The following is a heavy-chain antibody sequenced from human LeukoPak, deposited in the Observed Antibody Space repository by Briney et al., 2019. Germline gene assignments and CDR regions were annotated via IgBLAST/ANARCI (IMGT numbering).Heavy chain of an antibody. J-gene: IGHJ6*02. CDR2: ISYDGSNK. CDR3: ARETVTTSYYYGMDV. CDR1: GFTFGSYA. V-gene: IGHV3-30-3*01. D-gene: IGHD4-17*01. Sequence: PGRSLRLSCAASGFTFGSYAMHWVRQAPGKGLEWVAVISYDGSNKYYADSVKGRFTISRDNSKNTLYLQMNSLRAEDTAVYYCARETVTTSYYYGMDVWGQGTTVTVSS.